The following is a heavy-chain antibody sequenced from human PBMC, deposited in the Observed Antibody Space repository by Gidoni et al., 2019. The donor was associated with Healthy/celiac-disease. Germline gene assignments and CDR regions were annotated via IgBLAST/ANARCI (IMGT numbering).Heavy chain of an antibody. D-gene: IGHD2-2*01. V-gene: IGHV3-23*01. Sequence: EVQLLESGGVLVPPGGSLRLSCAASAFTFSSYAMSCVRQAPGKGLEWVTAISGSGGSTYDADPVKGPFTISRDNPTNTLYPQMNSLRAEETPVYHCATAPAHAPGLAFDIWGQGTIVPVSS. J-gene: IGHJ3*02. CDR2: ISGSGGST. CDR1: AFTFSSYA. CDR3: ATAPAHAPGLAFDI.